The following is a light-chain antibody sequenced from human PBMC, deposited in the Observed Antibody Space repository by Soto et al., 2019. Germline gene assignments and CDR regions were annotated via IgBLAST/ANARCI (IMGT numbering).Light chain of an antibody. Sequence: HSVLTQPASVSGSPGQSITISCTGTSSDVGGYNYVSWYQQHPGKAPKLMIYDVSNRPSGVSNRFSGSKSGNTASLTISGLQAEDEADYYCSSYTSRSVFGTGTKLTVL. CDR3: SSYTSRSV. J-gene: IGLJ1*01. CDR2: DVS. V-gene: IGLV2-14*01. CDR1: SSDVGGYNY.